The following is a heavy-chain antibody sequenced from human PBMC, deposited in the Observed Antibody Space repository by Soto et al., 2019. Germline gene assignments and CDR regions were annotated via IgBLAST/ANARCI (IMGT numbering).Heavy chain of an antibody. J-gene: IGHJ4*02. V-gene: IGHV2-5*02. D-gene: IGHD6-19*01. CDR2: IYWDDDK. CDR3: AHIVVAGLGYYFDY. Sequence: QITLKESGPTLVKPTQTLTLTCTFSVFSLSSTRMAVGWIRQPPGKALEWLALIYWDDDKRYSPFLKSRLTITKDTTKNQLVLTMSDMDPVDTARYYCAHIVVAGLGYYFDYWGQGTLVTVSS. CDR1: VFSLSSTRMA.